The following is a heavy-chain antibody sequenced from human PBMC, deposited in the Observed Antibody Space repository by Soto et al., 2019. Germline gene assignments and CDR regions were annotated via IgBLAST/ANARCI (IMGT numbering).Heavy chain of an antibody. CDR2: IYSGGST. V-gene: IGHV3-66*01. J-gene: IGHJ6*04. Sequence: GGSLRLSCAASGFTVSSNYMSWVRQAPGKGLEWVSVIYSGGSTYYADSVKGRFTISRDNSKNTLYLQMNSLRAEDTAVYYCARAFQVNVVVPAAPLEMDVWGKGTTVTVSS. CDR3: ARAFQVNVVVPAAPLEMDV. CDR1: GFTVSSNY. D-gene: IGHD2-2*01.